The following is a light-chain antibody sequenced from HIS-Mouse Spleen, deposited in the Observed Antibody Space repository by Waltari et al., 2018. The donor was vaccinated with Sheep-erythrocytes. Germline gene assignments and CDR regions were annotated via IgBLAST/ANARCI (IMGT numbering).Light chain of an antibody. CDR2: QDP. J-gene: IGLJ2*01. CDR1: KLGDKY. CDR3: QAWDSSIVV. Sequence: SSELTQPPSVSVSPGQTASITCSGDKLGDKYACWYQQKPGQSPFLVIYQDPKRPSGIHERFSGSNSGNAATLTISGTQAMDEADYYCQAWDSSIVVFGGGTKLTVL. V-gene: IGLV3-1*01.